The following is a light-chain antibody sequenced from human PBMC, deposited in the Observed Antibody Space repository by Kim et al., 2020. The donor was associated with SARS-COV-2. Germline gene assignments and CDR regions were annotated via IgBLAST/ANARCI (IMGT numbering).Light chain of an antibody. CDR2: QDS. CDR3: QAWDSSIVV. J-gene: IGLJ2*01. V-gene: IGLV3-1*01. CDR1: KLGDKY. Sequence: GSPVQTARITCSGDKLGDKYACWYRQKPGQSPVLVIYQDSKRPSGIPERFSGSNSGNTATLTISGTQAMDEADYYCQAWDSSIVVFGGGTQLTVL.